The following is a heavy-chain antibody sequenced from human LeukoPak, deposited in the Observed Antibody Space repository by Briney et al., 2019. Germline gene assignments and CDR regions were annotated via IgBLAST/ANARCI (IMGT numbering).Heavy chain of an antibody. J-gene: IGHJ1*01. CDR3: ATFEGGYFQH. CDR1: GFTVSSNY. D-gene: IGHD3-16*01. V-gene: IGHV3-53*01. Sequence: TGGSLRLSCAASGFTVSSNYMSWVRQAPGRGLEWVSILYSGGSIYYADSVKGRFTISRDNSKNTLYLQVNNPRAEDTAVYYCATFEGGYFQHWGQGTLVTVSS. CDR2: LYSGGSI.